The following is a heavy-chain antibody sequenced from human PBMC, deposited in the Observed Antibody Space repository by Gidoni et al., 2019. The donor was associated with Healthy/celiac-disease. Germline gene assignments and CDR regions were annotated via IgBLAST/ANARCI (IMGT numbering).Heavy chain of an antibody. D-gene: IGHD3-3*01. V-gene: IGHV1-3*01. CDR2: INAGNGNT. CDR1: GSTVTSYA. Sequence: QVQLVQSGAEVKKPGASVKVSCKASGSTVTSYAMHWVLQAPGQRLEWMGWINAGNGNTTYSQKFQGRVTITRDTSASTAYMELSSLRSEDTAVYYCARGYDFWSGYPLWGYWGQGTLVTVSS. J-gene: IGHJ4*02. CDR3: ARGYDFWSGYPLWGY.